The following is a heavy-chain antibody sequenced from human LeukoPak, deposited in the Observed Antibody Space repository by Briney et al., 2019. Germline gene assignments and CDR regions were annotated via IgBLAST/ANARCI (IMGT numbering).Heavy chain of an antibody. Sequence: KPGGSLRLSCAASGFTFSSYSMNWVRQAPGKGLEWVSSISSSSSYIYYADSVKGRFTISRDNAKNSLYLQMNSLRAEDTAVYYCARDRGHYDILTGFDYWGQGTLVTVSS. V-gene: IGHV3-21*01. D-gene: IGHD3-9*01. CDR1: GFTFSSYS. CDR3: ARDRGHYDILTGFDY. CDR2: ISSSSSYI. J-gene: IGHJ4*02.